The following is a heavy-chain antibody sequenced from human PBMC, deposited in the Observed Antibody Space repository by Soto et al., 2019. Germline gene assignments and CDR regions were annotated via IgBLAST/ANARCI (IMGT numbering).Heavy chain of an antibody. J-gene: IGHJ6*02. CDR2: INAGNGNT. Sequence: ASVKVSCKASGYTFTSYAMHWVRQAPGQRLEWMGWINAGNGNTKYSQKFRGIVTITRDTSASTAYMELSSLRSEDTDMYYCAVDIVVVPAARRGPDFYYYYGMDVWGQGTRVTVSS. V-gene: IGHV1-3*01. CDR1: GYTFTSYA. CDR3: AVDIVVVPAARRGPDFYYYYGMDV. D-gene: IGHD2-2*01.